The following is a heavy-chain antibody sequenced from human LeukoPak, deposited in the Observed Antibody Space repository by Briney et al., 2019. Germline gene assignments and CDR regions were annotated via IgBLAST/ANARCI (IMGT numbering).Heavy chain of an antibody. V-gene: IGHV1-18*01. CDR2: ISNYNGNT. J-gene: IGHJ4*02. Sequence: ASVKVSCKASGYTFTSHPITWVRPAPGQGLEWMGWISNYNGNTHYPQRCQGRVTMTTDTSTSTAYMEVRSLTSDDTAVDYCARDGSSGSYADYWGQGTLVTVCS. CDR3: ARDGSSGSYADY. D-gene: IGHD1-26*01. CDR1: GYTFTSHP.